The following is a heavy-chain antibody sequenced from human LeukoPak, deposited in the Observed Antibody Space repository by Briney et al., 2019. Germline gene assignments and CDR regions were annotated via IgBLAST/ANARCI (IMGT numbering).Heavy chain of an antibody. CDR1: GFTFSSYE. D-gene: IGHD3-9*01. CDR3: ARTYYDILTSYNPYFDY. J-gene: IGHJ4*02. V-gene: IGHV3-48*03. Sequence: GGSLRLSCAASGFTFSSYEMNWVRQAPGKGLEWVSYISSSGSTIYYADSVKGRFTISRDNAKNSLYLQMNSLRAEDTAVYYCARTYYDILTSYNPYFDYWGQGTLVTVSS. CDR2: ISSSGSTI.